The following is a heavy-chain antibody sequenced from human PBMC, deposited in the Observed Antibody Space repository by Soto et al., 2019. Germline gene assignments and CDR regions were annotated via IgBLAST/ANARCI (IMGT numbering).Heavy chain of an antibody. CDR1: GGTFSSYA. Sequence: QVQLVQSGAEVKKPGSSVKVSCQASGGTFSSYAISWVRQAPGQGLEWMGGIIPIFGTANYAQKFQGRVTITADESTSTAYMELSSLRSEDTAVYYCAREALRYDSSGYYSRADDYWGQGTLVTVSS. J-gene: IGHJ4*02. D-gene: IGHD3-22*01. CDR2: IIPIFGTA. CDR3: AREALRYDSSGYYSRADDY. V-gene: IGHV1-69*01.